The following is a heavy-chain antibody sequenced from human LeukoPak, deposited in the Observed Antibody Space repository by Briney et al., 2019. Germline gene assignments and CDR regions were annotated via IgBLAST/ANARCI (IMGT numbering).Heavy chain of an antibody. D-gene: IGHD3-10*01. Sequence: GGSLRLSCAASGFTFSTFGMSWVRRAPGKGPEWVSGITGSGATTYYADSVKGRFTISRDNSKNTLYLQMNSLRAEDTAVYYCAREYGSGSYLSVDPWGQGTLVTVSS. CDR2: ITGSGATT. CDR3: AREYGSGSYLSVDP. CDR1: GFTFSTFG. J-gene: IGHJ5*02. V-gene: IGHV3-23*01.